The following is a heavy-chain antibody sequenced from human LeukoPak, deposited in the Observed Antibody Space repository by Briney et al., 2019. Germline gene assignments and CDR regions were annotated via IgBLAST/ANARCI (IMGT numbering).Heavy chain of an antibody. CDR2: IYYSGSP. J-gene: IGHJ3*02. CDR1: GASISSTGYY. CDR3: ARHIGAAGSRGALDI. D-gene: IGHD3-10*01. Sequence: PSETLSLTCTVSGASISSTGYYWGWIRRPPGKGLEFIGSIYYSGSPYYNPSLKSRVTISVDTSKNQFSLKLSSVTAADTAVYYCARHIGAAGSRGALDIWGQGTLVTVSS. V-gene: IGHV4-39*01.